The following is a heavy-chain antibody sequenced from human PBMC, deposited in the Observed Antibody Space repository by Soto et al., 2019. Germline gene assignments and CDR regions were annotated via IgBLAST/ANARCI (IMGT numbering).Heavy chain of an antibody. J-gene: IGHJ1*01. CDR3: GRQAALWEKVDF. CDR1: GFTFAKYW. Sequence: GGSLIFSCVVSGFTFAKYWMQLVRQAPGKLLGWVARIETDGTTQTYADSVEGRFTISRDTAKNTLYLHMNGLRAEDTAVYYCGRQAALWEKVDFRGHGTPVTVSS. CDR2: IETDGTTQ. D-gene: IGHD3-10*01. V-gene: IGHV3-74*01.